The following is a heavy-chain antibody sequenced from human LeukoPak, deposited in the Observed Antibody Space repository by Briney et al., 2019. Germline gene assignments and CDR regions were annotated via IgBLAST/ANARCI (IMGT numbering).Heavy chain of an antibody. J-gene: IGHJ4*02. V-gene: IGHV3-48*04. D-gene: IGHD1-26*01. CDR3: ARDRGGSYSAIDY. CDR2: ISSSSSTI. Sequence: GGSLRLSCAASGFTFSSYSMNWVRQAPGKGLELVSFISSSSSTIYYADAVKGRFTISRDNAKNSLYLQMNSLRAEDTAVYYCARDRGGSYSAIDYWGQGTLVTVSS. CDR1: GFTFSSYS.